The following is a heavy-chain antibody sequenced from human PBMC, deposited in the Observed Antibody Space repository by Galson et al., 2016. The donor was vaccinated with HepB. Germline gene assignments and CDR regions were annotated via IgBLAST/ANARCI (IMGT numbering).Heavy chain of an antibody. J-gene: IGHJ6*02. CDR1: GYTFTSYD. Sequence: SVKVSCKASGYTFTSYDINWVRQATGQGLEWMGWMNPNSGNTGYAQKFQGRVTMTRHTSIRIVYRDLSRLSSEDPAGYFCARQNLSEWFVELLNSGMDVWGQGSTVTVS. V-gene: IGHV1-8*01. D-gene: IGHD3-10*01. CDR2: MNPNSGNT. CDR3: ARQNLSEWFVELLNSGMDV.